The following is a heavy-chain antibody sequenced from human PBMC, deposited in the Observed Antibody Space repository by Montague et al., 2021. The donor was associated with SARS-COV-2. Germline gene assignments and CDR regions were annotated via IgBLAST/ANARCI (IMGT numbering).Heavy chain of an antibody. D-gene: IGHD2-21*01. CDR3: AGEVRGRIVVVIAIPYYYFDY. CDR1: GGSFSDYY. J-gene: IGHJ4*02. CDR2: INYSGHA. V-gene: IGHV4-34*01. Sequence: SETLSLTCAVYGGSFSDYYWAWIRQPPGKGLEWIGEINYSGHANYNPSLKSRVIMSLDTSRDEFSLKVNSVTAADTAMYYCAGEVRGRIVVVIAIPYYYFDYWGQGTLVTVSS.